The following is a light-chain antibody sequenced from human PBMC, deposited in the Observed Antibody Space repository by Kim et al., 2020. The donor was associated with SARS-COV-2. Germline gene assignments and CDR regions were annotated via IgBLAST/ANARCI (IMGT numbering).Light chain of an antibody. J-gene: IGKJ1*01. CDR2: LGS. Sequence: DIVMTQSPLSLPVTPGEPASISCRSSQSLLHSNGYNYLDWYLQKPGQSPQLLIYLGSNRASGVPDRFSSSGSGTDFTLKISRVEAEDVGVYYCMQGLQTRTFGQGTKVDIK. V-gene: IGKV2-28*01. CDR1: QSLLHSNGYNY. CDR3: MQGLQTRT.